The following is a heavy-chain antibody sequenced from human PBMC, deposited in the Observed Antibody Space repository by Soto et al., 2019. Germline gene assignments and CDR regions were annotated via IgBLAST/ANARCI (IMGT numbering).Heavy chain of an antibody. CDR2: TYHSGST. CDR3: ARAGGLGAVAADY. CDR1: GGSISSGGYS. J-gene: IGHJ4*02. V-gene: IGHV4-30-2*01. D-gene: IGHD6-19*01. Sequence: QLQLQESGSGLVKPSLTLSLTCAVSGGSISSGGYSWSWIRQPPGKGLEWIGYTYHSGSTYYNPSLKSRVTISVDRSKNQFSLKLSSVTAADTAVYYCARAGGLGAVAADYWGQGTLVTVSS.